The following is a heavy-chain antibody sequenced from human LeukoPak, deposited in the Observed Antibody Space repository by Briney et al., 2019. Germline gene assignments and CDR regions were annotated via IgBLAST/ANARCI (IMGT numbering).Heavy chain of an antibody. Sequence: ASVKVSCKASGYTFTSYGISWVRQAPGQGLEWMGWISAYNGNTNYAQKLQGRVTMTTDTSTSIAYMELRSLRSDDTAVYYCARDEREWELRWSFDYWGQGTLVTVSS. CDR2: ISAYNGNT. D-gene: IGHD1-26*01. CDR1: GYTFTSYG. J-gene: IGHJ4*02. CDR3: ARDEREWELRWSFDY. V-gene: IGHV1-18*01.